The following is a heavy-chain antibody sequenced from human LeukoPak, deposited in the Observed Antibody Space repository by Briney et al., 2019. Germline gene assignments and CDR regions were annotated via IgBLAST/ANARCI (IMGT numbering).Heavy chain of an antibody. Sequence: SETLSLTCTVSGGSISSYYWSWIRQPPGKGLEWIGYIYYSGSTNYNPSLKSRVTISVDTSKNQFSLKLSSVTAADTPVYYCARVGGRVAAAGTDLYFDYWGQGTLVTVSS. V-gene: IGHV4-59*01. D-gene: IGHD6-13*01. CDR1: GGSISSYY. CDR3: ARVGGRVAAAGTDLYFDY. CDR2: IYYSGST. J-gene: IGHJ4*02.